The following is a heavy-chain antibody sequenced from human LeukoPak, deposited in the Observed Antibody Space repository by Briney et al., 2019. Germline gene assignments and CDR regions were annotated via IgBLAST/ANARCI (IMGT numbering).Heavy chain of an antibody. Sequence: ASVKVSCKASGYTFTSYDINWVRQATGKGLEWMGWRNPNSGKTGYAQKFRGRDTMTRNTSISTAYMELSSLRSEDPAVYYCARGPLSGATMVRGAIYWGQGTLVTVSS. J-gene: IGHJ4*02. V-gene: IGHV1-8*01. CDR1: GYTFTSYD. D-gene: IGHD3-10*01. CDR2: RNPNSGKT. CDR3: ARGPLSGATMVRGAIY.